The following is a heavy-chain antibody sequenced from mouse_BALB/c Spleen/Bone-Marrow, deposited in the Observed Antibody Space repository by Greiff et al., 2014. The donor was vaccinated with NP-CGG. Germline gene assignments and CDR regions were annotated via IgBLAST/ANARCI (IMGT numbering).Heavy chain of an antibody. J-gene: IGHJ4*01. V-gene: IGHV1S22*01. CDR3: TRSPITTVVAETMDC. D-gene: IGHD1-1*01. Sequence: LQQSGSELVRPGTSVKLSCKASGYTFTSYWMHWVKQRPGQGLEWIGNIYAFSGSSNYDEKFKSKATLTVDTSSSTAYMQLISLTSEDSAVYYCTRSPITTVVAETMDCWGQGTSVTVSS. CDR2: IYAFSGSS. CDR1: GYTFTSYW.